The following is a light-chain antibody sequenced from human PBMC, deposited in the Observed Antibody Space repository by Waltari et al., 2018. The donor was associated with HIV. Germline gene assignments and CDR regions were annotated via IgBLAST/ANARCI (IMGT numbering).Light chain of an antibody. V-gene: IGKV1-16*01. Sequence: DIQMTQSPPPLSVSVGERVTSTCRASQGINSYLAWFQQKPGKAPKTLIYAASGLLSGVPSRFSGSGSGTEFILTISSLQPEDFATYYCQQYKTYPYSFGQGTNLQMK. CDR1: QGINSY. CDR2: AAS. J-gene: IGKJ2*03. CDR3: QQYKTYPYS.